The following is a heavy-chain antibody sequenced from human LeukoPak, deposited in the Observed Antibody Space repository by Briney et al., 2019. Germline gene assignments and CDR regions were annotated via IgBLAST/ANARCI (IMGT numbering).Heavy chain of an antibody. CDR2: VSYDGSSI. CDR1: GFTFSTYG. J-gene: IGHJ4*02. D-gene: IGHD1-14*01. CDR3: TKAQLPRHEPGNFYFDY. V-gene: IGHV3-30*18. Sequence: GGSLRLSCAASGFTFSTYGMHWVRQAPGKGLEWVAVVSYDGSSIYYADSVKGRFTISRDNSKDTVFLHMNSLRSDDTAVYYCTKAQLPRHEPGNFYFDYWGQGILVTVSS.